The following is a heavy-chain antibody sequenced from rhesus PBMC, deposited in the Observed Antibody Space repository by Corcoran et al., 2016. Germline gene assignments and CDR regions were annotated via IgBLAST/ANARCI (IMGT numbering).Heavy chain of an antibody. D-gene: IGHD2-21*01. CDR1: GYIFPSSV. V-gene: IGHV1-70*01. CDR3: AAVEVEYGTGSGCYWNYFDY. Sequence: QEQLVQSGAEVKTPGASVKVSCKASGYIFPSSVISWLRQAPVHGFECMGGLHPVYGSTSYAQKFQGRVTSTADMSTSTVYMELSSRRAEDMAGYYCAAVEVEYGTGSGCYWNYFDYWGQGGLVTVSS. CDR2: LHPVYGST. J-gene: IGHJ4*01.